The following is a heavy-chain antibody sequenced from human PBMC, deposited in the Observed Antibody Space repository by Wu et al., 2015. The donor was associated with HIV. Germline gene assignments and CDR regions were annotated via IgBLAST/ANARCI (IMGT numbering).Heavy chain of an antibody. D-gene: IGHD3-22*01. J-gene: IGHJ4*02. CDR2: IIPIFGTA. CDR3: ASANYDSSGYYYGWALDY. Sequence: QVQLVQSGAEVKKPGSSVKVSCKASGGTFSSYAISWVRQAPGQGLEWMGGIIPIFGTANYAQKFQGRVTITTDESTSTAYMELSSLRSEDTAVYYCASANYDSSGYYYGWALDYWGQGTLVTVSS. CDR1: GGTFSSYA. V-gene: IGHV1-69*05.